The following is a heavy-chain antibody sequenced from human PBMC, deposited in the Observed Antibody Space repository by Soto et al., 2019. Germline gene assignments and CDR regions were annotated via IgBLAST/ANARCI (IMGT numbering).Heavy chain of an antibody. Sequence: QVQLVQSGAEVRKAGASVTVSCKASGYTFNRYAISWMRQAPGKGPEWMGWITGDTLEASYARKFQGRVTLTRNTSTSTVYMELGSTRDDAMAVYYCARDRPTAPWGQGTLVTVSS. CDR3: ARDRPTAP. V-gene: IGHV1-18*03. CDR1: GYTFNRYA. J-gene: IGHJ5*02. CDR2: ITGDTLEA.